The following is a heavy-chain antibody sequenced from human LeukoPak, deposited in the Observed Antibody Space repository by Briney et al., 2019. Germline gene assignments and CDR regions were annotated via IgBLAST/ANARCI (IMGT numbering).Heavy chain of an antibody. D-gene: IGHD6-6*01. Sequence: ASVKVSCKASGYTFTGYYMHWVRQAPGQGLEWMGWINPNSGGTNYAQKFQGRVTMTRDTSISTAYMELSRLRSDDTAVYYCARDRNEYSSSWGSFDYWGQGTLVTVSS. CDR1: GYTFTGYY. CDR2: INPNSGGT. CDR3: ARDRNEYSSSWGSFDY. J-gene: IGHJ4*02. V-gene: IGHV1-2*02.